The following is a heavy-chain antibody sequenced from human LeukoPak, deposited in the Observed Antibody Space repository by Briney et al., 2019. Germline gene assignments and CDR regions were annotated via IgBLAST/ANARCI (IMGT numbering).Heavy chain of an antibody. V-gene: IGHV3-53*01. Sequence: GGSLRLSCAASGFTVSSNYMSWVRQAPRKGLEWVSIIYSGGSTYYADSVKGRFTISRDSSKNTLYLQMNSLRAEDTAVYYCAKVAFRSSSYISGIDYWGQGTLVTVSS. J-gene: IGHJ4*02. CDR3: AKVAFRSSSYISGIDY. D-gene: IGHD6-6*01. CDR2: IYSGGST. CDR1: GFTVSSNY.